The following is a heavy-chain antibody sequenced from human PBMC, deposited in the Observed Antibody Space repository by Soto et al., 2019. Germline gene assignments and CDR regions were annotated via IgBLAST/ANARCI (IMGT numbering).Heavy chain of an antibody. CDR3: ARDRWGGGRDMDV. J-gene: IGHJ6*02. CDR2: INSDGSIT. D-gene: IGHD3-10*01. CDR1: GFTFSTYW. Sequence: EVQPVESGGGLVQPGGSLRLSCAASGFTFSTYWIHWVRQAPGKGLVWVSRINSDGSITNYADSVKGRFTISRDNAKNTLFLQMNSLRAEDTAVYYCARDRWGGGRDMDVWGQGTTVTVSS. V-gene: IGHV3-74*01.